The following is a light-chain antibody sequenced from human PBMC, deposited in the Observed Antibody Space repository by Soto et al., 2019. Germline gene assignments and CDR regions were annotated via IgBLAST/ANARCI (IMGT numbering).Light chain of an antibody. CDR2: FAS. J-gene: IGKJ5*01. Sequence: EIVLTQSPATLSLSPGESATLSCRATRSVSSYLAWYQQKPGQPPRLLIYFASTRATAVPARFSGGGSGTDFTLTIDNLEPEDFAIYYCQQRSNWPPITFGQGTRLEIK. V-gene: IGKV3-11*01. CDR3: QQRSNWPPIT. CDR1: RSVSSY.